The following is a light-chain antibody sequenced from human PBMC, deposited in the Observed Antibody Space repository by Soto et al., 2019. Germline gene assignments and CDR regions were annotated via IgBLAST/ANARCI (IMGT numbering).Light chain of an antibody. CDR1: QSIGSW. CDR3: QQYGSYSPWT. V-gene: IGKV1-5*03. J-gene: IGKJ1*01. CDR2: KAS. Sequence: DIQMPQSPSTLSASVGDRVTITCRASQSIGSWLAWYQQKPGKAPKLLLYKASSLESGVPSRFSGSGSGTEFTLTISSLQPDDFASYYCQQYGSYSPWTFGQGTKVEIK.